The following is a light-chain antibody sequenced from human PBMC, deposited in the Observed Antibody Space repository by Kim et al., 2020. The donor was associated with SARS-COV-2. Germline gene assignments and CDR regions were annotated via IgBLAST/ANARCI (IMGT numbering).Light chain of an antibody. J-gene: IGKJ2*01. V-gene: IGKV3-15*01. CDR1: QSVNSN. CDR2: GAS. Sequence: EIVMTQSPATLSVSPGERATLSCRASQSVNSNLAWYQQKAGQPPRLLIYGASTRATGVPARFSGSGSGTEFTLTISSLQSEDFAVYYCQQYNKWYTFGQGTKLEI. CDR3: QQYNKWYT.